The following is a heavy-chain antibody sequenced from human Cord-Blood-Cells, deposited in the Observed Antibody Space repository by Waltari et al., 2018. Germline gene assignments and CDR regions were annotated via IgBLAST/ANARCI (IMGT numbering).Heavy chain of an antibody. J-gene: IGHJ3*02. CDR2: INHSGST. V-gene: IGHV4-34*01. CDR3: ARRNWGWCAFDI. CDR1: GGSFSGYY. Sequence: QVQLQQWGAGLLKPSETLSLTCAAYGGSFSGYYWSWSRQPPGKGLEWIGEINHSGSTNYNPSLKSRVTISVDTSKNQFSLKLSSVTAADTAVYYCARRNWGWCAFDIWGQGTMVTDSS. D-gene: IGHD7-27*01.